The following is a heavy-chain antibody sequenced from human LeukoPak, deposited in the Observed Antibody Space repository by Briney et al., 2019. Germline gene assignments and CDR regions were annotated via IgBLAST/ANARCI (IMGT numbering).Heavy chain of an antibody. CDR3: ARGVYDFWSGPQYYFDY. V-gene: IGHV4-34*01. CDR1: GGSFSGYY. J-gene: IGHJ4*02. Sequence: SETLSLTCAVYGGSFSGYYWSWIRQPPGKGLEWIGEINHSGSTNYNPSLKSRVTISVDTSKNQFSLKLSSVTAADTAVYYCARGVYDFWSGPQYYFDYWGQGTLVTVSS. D-gene: IGHD3-3*01. CDR2: INHSGST.